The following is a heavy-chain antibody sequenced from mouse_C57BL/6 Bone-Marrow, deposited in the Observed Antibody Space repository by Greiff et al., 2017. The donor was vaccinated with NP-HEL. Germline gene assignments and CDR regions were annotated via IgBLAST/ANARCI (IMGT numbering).Heavy chain of an antibody. CDR3: AREWDDGYYYYAMDY. V-gene: IGHV3-6*01. CDR1: GYSITSGYY. Sequence: EVQLQQSGPGLVKPSQSLSLTCSVTGYSITSGYYWNWIRQFPGNKLEWMGYISYDGSNNYNPSLKNRISITRDTSKNQFFLKLNSVTTEDTATYYCAREWDDGYYYYAMDYWGQGTSVTVSS. D-gene: IGHD2-3*01. J-gene: IGHJ4*01. CDR2: ISYDGSN.